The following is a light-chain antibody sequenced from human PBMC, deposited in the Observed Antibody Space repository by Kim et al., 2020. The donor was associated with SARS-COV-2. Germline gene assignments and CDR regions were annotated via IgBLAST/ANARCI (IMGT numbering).Light chain of an antibody. V-gene: IGKV1-39*01. CDR3: QQSHTTPLLT. Sequence: DIQMTQSPSSLAASVGDRVTIACRASQSISTYLNWYQQKAEKAPKLLIYAASSLQSGVPSRFSGSGSGTDFTLTISSLQPEDVATYYCQQSHTTPLLTFGGGTKVDIK. CDR1: QSISTY. CDR2: AAS. J-gene: IGKJ4*01.